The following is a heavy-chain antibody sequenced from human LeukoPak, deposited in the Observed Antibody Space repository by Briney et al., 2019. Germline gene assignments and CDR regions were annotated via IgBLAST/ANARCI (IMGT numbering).Heavy chain of an antibody. CDR1: GYTFTSYY. CDR3: ASSLRLGYGSGSYSPYYYMDV. V-gene: IGHV1-46*01. D-gene: IGHD3-10*01. J-gene: IGHJ6*03. CDR2: INPSGGST. Sequence: ASVKVSCKASGYTFTSYYMHWVRQAPGQGLEWMGIINPSGGSTSYAQKFQGRVTMTRDTSISTAYMELSRLRSDDTAVYYCASSLRLGYGSGSYSPYYYMDVWGKGTTVTVSS.